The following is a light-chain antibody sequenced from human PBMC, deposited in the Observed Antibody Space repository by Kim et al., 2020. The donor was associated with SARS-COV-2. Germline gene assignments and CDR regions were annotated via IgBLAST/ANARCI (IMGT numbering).Light chain of an antibody. CDR3: QVQVSSSDHWV. V-gene: IGLV3-21*04. CDR1: NIGIGS. CDR2: YDR. J-gene: IGLJ3*02. Sequence: ARVTCSGENIGIGSENLYQQKPGPGPALVIYYDRDRASGIAKRFSCFDSEKTATPTMSSVGAGDEAEDYCQVQVSSSDHWVFGGGTQLTVL.